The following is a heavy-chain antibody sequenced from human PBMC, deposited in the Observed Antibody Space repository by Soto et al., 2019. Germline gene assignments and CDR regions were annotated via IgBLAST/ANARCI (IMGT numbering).Heavy chain of an antibody. J-gene: IGHJ4*02. CDR1: GGSISSYY. CDR2: IYYSGST. CDR3: ARVTTYNSSREGFDY. V-gene: IGHV4-59*01. D-gene: IGHD6-13*01. Sequence: QVQLQESGPGLVKPSETLSLTCTVSGGSISSYYWSWIRQPPGKGLEWIGYIYYSGSTNYNPSLKSRVTISVDTSKNQFSLKLSSVTAADTAVYYCARVTTYNSSREGFDYWGQGTLVTVSS.